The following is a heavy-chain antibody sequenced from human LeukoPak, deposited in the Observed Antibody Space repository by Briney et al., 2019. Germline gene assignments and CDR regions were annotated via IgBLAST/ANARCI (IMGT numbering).Heavy chain of an antibody. CDR2: IYYSGST. CDR1: GGSISSHY. V-gene: IGHV4-59*11. CDR3: AGEPYGDPNLFDS. D-gene: IGHD4-17*01. Sequence: SETLSLTCTVSGGSISSHYWSWIRQPPGKGLEWIGYIYYSGSTNYNPSLKSRVTISVDTSKNQFSLKLSSVTAADTAVYYCAGEPYGDPNLFDSGAQETLVTVS. J-gene: IGHJ4*02.